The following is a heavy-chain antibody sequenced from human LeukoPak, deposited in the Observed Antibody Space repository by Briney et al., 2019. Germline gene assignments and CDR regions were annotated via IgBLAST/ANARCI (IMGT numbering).Heavy chain of an antibody. Sequence: SQTLSLTCAISGDSVSSNSAAWNWFRQSPSRGLEWLGRTHYRSKWFYDYVVSVKNRITIIPDTSKNQFSLVLKSVTPEDTAVYFCARGVVGATPYDYWGQGTLVTVSS. CDR2: THYRSKWFY. D-gene: IGHD1-26*01. CDR1: GDSVSSNSAA. V-gene: IGHV6-1*01. CDR3: ARGVVGATPYDY. J-gene: IGHJ4*02.